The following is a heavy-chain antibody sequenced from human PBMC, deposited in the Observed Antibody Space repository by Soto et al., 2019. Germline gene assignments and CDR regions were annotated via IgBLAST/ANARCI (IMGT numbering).Heavy chain of an antibody. CDR1: GDSVSSNSAA. J-gene: IGHJ4*02. D-gene: IGHD3-16*01. CDR2: TYYRSKWFN. V-gene: IGHV6-1*01. Sequence: SQTLSLTCAISGDSVSSNSAAWNWSRQSPSRGLEWLGRTYYRSKWFNNYALSVKSRITINPDTSKNQFSLQLNSVTPEETAVYHCATGDQGLDYWGQGTLVTVSS. CDR3: ATGDQGLDY.